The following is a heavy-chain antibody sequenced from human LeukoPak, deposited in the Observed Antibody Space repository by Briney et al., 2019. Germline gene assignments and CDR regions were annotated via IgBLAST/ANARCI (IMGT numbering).Heavy chain of an antibody. CDR3: AKTDRFTITTMIDF. CDR2: IYPGDSDT. D-gene: IGHD4-11*01. J-gene: IGHJ4*02. V-gene: IGHV5-51*01. CDR1: GYSFTKHW. Sequence: GESLKTSCKASGYSFTKHWIGWVRQMPGKGLEWMGVIYPGDSDTRYSPSFQGRVTISVDKSISTAYLQWSSLKASDTATYYCAKTDRFTITTMIDFWGQGTVVTVSS.